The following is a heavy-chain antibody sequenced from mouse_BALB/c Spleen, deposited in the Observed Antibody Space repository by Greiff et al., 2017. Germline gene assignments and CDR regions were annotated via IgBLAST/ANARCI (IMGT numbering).Heavy chain of an antibody. J-gene: IGHJ1*01. V-gene: IGHV3-2*02. CDR3: ARHITTVVAHWYFDV. D-gene: IGHD1-1*01. CDR2: ISYSGST. Sequence: VQLQQSGPGLVKPSQSLSLTCTVTGYSITSDYAWNWLRQFPGNKLEWMGYISYSGSTSYNPSLKRRISITRDTSKNQFFLQLNSVTTEDTATYYCARHITTVVAHWYFDVWGAGTTVTVSS. CDR1: GYSITSDYA.